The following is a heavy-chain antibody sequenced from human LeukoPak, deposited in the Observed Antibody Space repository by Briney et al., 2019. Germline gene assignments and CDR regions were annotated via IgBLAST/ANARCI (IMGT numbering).Heavy chain of an antibody. CDR3: ARGTTGSYYY. V-gene: IGHV1-69*13. D-gene: IGHD3-10*01. Sequence: ASVKVSCKASGGTFSSYAISWVRQAPGQGLEWVGGIIPIFGTANYAQKFQGRVTITADESTSTAHMELSSLRSEDTAVYYCARGTTGSYYYWGQGTLVTVSS. J-gene: IGHJ4*02. CDR2: IIPIFGTA. CDR1: GGTFSSYA.